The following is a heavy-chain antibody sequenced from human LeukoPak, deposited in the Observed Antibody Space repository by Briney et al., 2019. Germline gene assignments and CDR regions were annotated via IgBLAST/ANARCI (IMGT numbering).Heavy chain of an antibody. V-gene: IGHV3-23*01. CDR3: ARRNREAGVDY. J-gene: IGHJ4*02. CDR2: ISGSGGST. D-gene: IGHD6-19*01. Sequence: GGSLRLPCAASGFTFSSYAMSWVRQAPGKGLEWVSAISGSGGSTYYADSVKGRFTISRDNSKNTLYLQMNSLRAEDTAVYYCARRNREAGVDYWGQGTLVTVSS. CDR1: GFTFSSYA.